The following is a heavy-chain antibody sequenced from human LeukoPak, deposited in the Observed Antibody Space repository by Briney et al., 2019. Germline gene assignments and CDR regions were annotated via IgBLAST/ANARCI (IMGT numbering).Heavy chain of an antibody. J-gene: IGHJ4*02. CDR2: ISWNSASV. D-gene: IGHD6-13*01. V-gene: IGHV3-9*01. CDR3: AKDYGYSSSWYDY. CDR1: GFTFDDYG. Sequence: GRSLRLSCEASGFTFDDYGMHWVRQAPGKGQEWVSTISWNSASVGYVDSVKGRFTISRDNAKKTLYLQMNSLRPEDTALYYCAKDYGYSSSWYDYWGQGTLVTVSS.